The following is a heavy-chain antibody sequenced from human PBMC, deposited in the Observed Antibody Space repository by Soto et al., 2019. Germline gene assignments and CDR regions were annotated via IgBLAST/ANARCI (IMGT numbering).Heavy chain of an antibody. CDR1: GFSFSSYD. J-gene: IGHJ4*02. Sequence: EVQLLESGGGLVQPGGSLRLSCAASGFSFSSYDMVWVRQAPGKGLEWVSVISARGGSLYFADSVKGRFTISRDNSKNVLSLEMNSLRAEDTATYFGAKGSIEYSAAVDNWGQGTLVVVSS. CDR3: AKGSIEYSAAVDN. CDR2: ISARGGSL. V-gene: IGHV3-23*01. D-gene: IGHD5-12*01.